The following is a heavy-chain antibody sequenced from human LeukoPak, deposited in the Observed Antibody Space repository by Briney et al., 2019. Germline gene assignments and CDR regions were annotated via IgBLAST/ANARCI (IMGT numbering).Heavy chain of an antibody. J-gene: IGHJ4*02. CDR1: GYTFSSYD. V-gene: IGHV1-8*02. Sequence: ASVKVSCKASGYTFSSYDINWVRQATGQGLEWMGWMNPNSGNTAYAQKFQGRVTMSRDTSISTAYMELSSLRSEDMAVYYCARQRRSGYANFDYWGQGTLVTISS. D-gene: IGHD5-12*01. CDR3: ARQRRSGYANFDY. CDR2: MNPNSGNT.